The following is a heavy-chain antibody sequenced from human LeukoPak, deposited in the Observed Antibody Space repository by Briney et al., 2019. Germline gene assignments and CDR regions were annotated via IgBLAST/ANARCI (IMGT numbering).Heavy chain of an antibody. J-gene: IGHJ4*02. Sequence: PGGSLRLSCAASGFTFSSYEMNWVRQAPGKGLEWVSYISSSGSTIYYADSVKGRFTISRDNAKNSLYLQMNSLRAEDTAVYYCARDPDSTNYFDYWGQGTLVTVSS. D-gene: IGHD2/OR15-2a*01. CDR2: ISSSGSTI. CDR1: GFTFSSYE. CDR3: ARDPDSTNYFDY. V-gene: IGHV3-48*03.